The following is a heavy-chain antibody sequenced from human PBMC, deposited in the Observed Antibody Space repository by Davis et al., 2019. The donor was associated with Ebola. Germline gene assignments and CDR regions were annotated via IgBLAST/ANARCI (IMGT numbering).Heavy chain of an antibody. CDR3: TSTYSSGRTHSGDY. CDR2: IRSKAKSYAT. V-gene: IGHV3-73*01. Sequence: GGSLRLSCAASGFTFSGSAMHWVRQASGKGLEWVGRIRSKAKSYATAYAASVKGRLTISRDDSKNTAYLQMNSLKTEDTAVYYCTSTYSSGRTHSGDYWGQGTLVTVSS. J-gene: IGHJ4*02. CDR1: GFTFSGSA. D-gene: IGHD6-19*01.